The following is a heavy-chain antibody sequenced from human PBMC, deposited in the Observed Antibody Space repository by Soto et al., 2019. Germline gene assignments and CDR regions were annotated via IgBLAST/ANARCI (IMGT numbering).Heavy chain of an antibody. Sequence: ASVKVSCKPSGYTFTTYAINWVRQAPGQGLEWMGWISAYNGDTIYAQKFQGRVTMTTDTSTSTAYMELRSLRSDDTAVYYCARDSVAARPGLFDPWGQGTLVIVSS. V-gene: IGHV1-18*01. CDR1: GYTFTTYA. CDR3: ARDSVAARPGLFDP. CDR2: ISAYNGDT. D-gene: IGHD6-6*01. J-gene: IGHJ5*02.